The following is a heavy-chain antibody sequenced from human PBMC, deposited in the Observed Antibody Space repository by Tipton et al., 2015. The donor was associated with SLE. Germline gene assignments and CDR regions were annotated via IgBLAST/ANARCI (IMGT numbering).Heavy chain of an antibody. V-gene: IGHV4-61*02. CDR3: ARGGEAVAGTSYFQH. CDR1: GGSISSGSYY. J-gene: IGHJ1*01. D-gene: IGHD6-19*01. CDR2: IYTSGST. Sequence: LRLSCTVSGGSISSGSYYWSWIRQPAGKGLEWIGRIYTSGSTNYNPSLKSRVTISVDTSKNQFSLKLSSVTAADTAVYYCARGGEAVAGTSYFQHWGQGTLVTVSS.